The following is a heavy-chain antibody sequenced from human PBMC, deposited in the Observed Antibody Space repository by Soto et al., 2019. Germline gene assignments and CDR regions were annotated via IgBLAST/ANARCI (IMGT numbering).Heavy chain of an antibody. J-gene: IGHJ1*01. CDR2: ISSSGSTI. CDR3: AGDATRTIFGVSEYFQH. V-gene: IGHV3-48*03. Sequence: GGSLRLSCAASGFTFSSYEMNWVRQAPGKGLEWVSYISSSGSTIYYADSVKGRFTISRDNAKNSPYLQMNSLRAEDTAVYYCAGDATRTIFGVSEYFQHWGQGTLVTVSS. CDR1: GFTFSSYE. D-gene: IGHD3-3*01.